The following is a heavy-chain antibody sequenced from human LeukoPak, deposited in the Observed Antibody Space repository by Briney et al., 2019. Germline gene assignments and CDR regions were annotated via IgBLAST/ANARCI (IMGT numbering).Heavy chain of an antibody. CDR1: GFTFSTYS. CDR2: ISSGSSYI. Sequence: GGSLRLSCVASGFTFSTYSMNWVRQAPGKGLEWVSSISSGSSYIYYADSVKGRFTISRDNAQNSLSLQMNSLRAEDTAVYYCARSWAYCSGASCYNYWGQGTLVTVSS. CDR3: ARSWAYCSGASCYNY. D-gene: IGHD2-2*02. V-gene: IGHV3-21*01. J-gene: IGHJ4*02.